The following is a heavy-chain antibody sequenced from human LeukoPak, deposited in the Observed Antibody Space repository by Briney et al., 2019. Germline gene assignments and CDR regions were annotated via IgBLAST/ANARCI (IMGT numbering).Heavy chain of an antibody. CDR2: IKQDGSEK. Sequence: GGSLRLSCAASGFTFSTYWMTWVRQGPGKGLEWVANIKQDGSEKYYVDSVKGRFTISRDNAKNSLHLQMNSLRAEDTAVYYCARDCVNWGRDIWGQGTMVTVSS. V-gene: IGHV3-7*01. CDR1: GFTFSTYW. J-gene: IGHJ3*02. D-gene: IGHD3-16*01. CDR3: ARDCVNWGRDI.